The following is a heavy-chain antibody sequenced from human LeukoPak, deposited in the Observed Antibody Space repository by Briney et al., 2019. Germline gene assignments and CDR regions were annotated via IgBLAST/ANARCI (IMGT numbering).Heavy chain of an antibody. CDR2: INHSGST. J-gene: IGHJ4*02. CDR3: AQGRAAFF. CDR1: GRSFSGYY. Sequence: SETLSLTCAVYGRSFSGYYWNWIRQPPGKGLEWIGEINHSGSTNYSPSLKSRVTISLDTSKNQISLKLSSVTAADTAVYYCAQGRAAFFWGQGTLVTVSS. V-gene: IGHV4-34*01. D-gene: IGHD6-25*01.